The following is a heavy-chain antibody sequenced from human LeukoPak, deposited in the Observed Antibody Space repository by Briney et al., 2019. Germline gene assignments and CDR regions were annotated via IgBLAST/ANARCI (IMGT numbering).Heavy chain of an antibody. J-gene: IGHJ4*02. D-gene: IGHD1-14*01. Sequence: GGSLRLSCAASGFTFSSYSMNWVRQTPGKGLEWVSYISSSSSTIYYADSVKGRFIISRDNSKNTFYLQMDSLRADDTAMYYCAKGKVNHLGGLDYWGQGTLVTVSS. CDR3: AKGKVNHLGGLDY. V-gene: IGHV3-48*01. CDR2: ISSSSSTI. CDR1: GFTFSSYS.